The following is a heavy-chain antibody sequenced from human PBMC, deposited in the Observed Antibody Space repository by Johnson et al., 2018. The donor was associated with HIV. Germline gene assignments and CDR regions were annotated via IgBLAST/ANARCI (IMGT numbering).Heavy chain of an antibody. J-gene: IGHJ3*02. V-gene: IGHV3-20*04. CDR1: GFTFDDYG. D-gene: IGHD2-2*01. CDR3: EKDSGYCSSTRCLARFDAFDI. CDR2: INWNGVRT. Sequence: VQLVESGGGVVRPGGSVRLSCVVEGFTFDDYGMSWVRQAPGKGLEWVSGINWNGVRTGYVDSMKGRFTISRDNSKNTLYLQMNSLRAEDTAVYYCEKDSGYCSSTRCLARFDAFDIWGQGTMVTVSS.